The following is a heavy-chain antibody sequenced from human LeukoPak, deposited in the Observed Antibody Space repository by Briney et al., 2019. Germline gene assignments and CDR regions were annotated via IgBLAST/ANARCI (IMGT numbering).Heavy chain of an antibody. CDR2: IRYDGSNK. CDR3: ALVDTAMVTAFDI. V-gene: IGHV3-30*02. D-gene: IGHD5-18*01. CDR1: GFTFSSYG. J-gene: IGHJ3*02. Sequence: GGSLRLSCAASGFTFSSYGMHWVRQAPGKGLEWVAFIRYDGSNKYYADSVKGRFTISRDNSKNTLYLQMNSLRAEDTAVYYCALVDTAMVTAFDIWGQGAMVTVSS.